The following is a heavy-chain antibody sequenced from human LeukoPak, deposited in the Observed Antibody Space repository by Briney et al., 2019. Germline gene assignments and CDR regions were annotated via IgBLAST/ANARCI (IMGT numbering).Heavy chain of an antibody. J-gene: IGHJ4*02. D-gene: IGHD3-16*01. CDR1: GYTFTSYG. Sequence: AASVKVSRKASGYTFTSYGISWVRQAPGQGLEWMGWISAYNGNTNYAQKLQGRVTMTTDTSTSTAYMELRSLRSDDTAVYYCARVYAPYYDYVWGSYSLNDYWGQGTLVTVSS. CDR2: ISAYNGNT. CDR3: ARVYAPYYDYVWGSYSLNDY. V-gene: IGHV1-18*01.